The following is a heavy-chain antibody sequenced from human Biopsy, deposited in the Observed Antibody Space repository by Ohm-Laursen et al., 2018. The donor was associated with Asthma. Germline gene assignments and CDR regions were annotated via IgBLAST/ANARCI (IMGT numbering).Heavy chain of an antibody. V-gene: IGHV3-30-3*01. J-gene: IGHJ4*02. CDR3: ARVDSSNWSHYYFDY. CDR1: RFTYE. D-gene: IGHD3-22*01. Sequence: SLRLSCAALRFTYEMHWVRQAPGKGLEWVAVISYDGSSIYYADSVKGRFTISRDNSKNTLSLQMNSLTAEDTAVYYCARVDSSNWSHYYFDYWGQGTLVTVSS. CDR2: ISYDGSSI.